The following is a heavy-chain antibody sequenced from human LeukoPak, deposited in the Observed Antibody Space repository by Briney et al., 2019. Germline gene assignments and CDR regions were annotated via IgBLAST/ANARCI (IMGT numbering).Heavy chain of an antibody. D-gene: IGHD3-10*01. CDR1: GFTFSNSW. CDR2: IKPDGSQT. Sequence: GGSLRLSCAASGFTFSNSWINWVRQALGKGLEWVANIKPDGSQTYYLDSVRGRFTVSRDNAKHSAYLQMNSLRAEDTAVYYCLGSGSYSNWDQGTLVTVSS. CDR3: LGSGSYSN. J-gene: IGHJ4*02. V-gene: IGHV3-7*01.